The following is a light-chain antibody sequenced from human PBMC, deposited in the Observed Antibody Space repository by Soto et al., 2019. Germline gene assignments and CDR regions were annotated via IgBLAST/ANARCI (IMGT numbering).Light chain of an antibody. Sequence: QSALTQPASVSGSPGQSITISCTGTSSDVGAYDFVSWYQHHPGKAPKLIIYEVNNRPSEVSNRFSGSKSGNTASLTISGLRAEDEADYYCSSYTNIVLFAGGTKLTVL. CDR3: SSYTNIVL. J-gene: IGLJ2*01. V-gene: IGLV2-14*01. CDR2: EVN. CDR1: SSDVGAYDF.